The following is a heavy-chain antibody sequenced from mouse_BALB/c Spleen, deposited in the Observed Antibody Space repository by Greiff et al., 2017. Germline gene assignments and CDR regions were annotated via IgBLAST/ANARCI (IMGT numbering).Heavy chain of an antibody. CDR1: GFTFSSFG. V-gene: IGHV5-17*02. Sequence: EVKLVESGGGLVQPGGSLKLSCAASGFTFSSFGMHWVRQAPEKGLEWVAYISSGSSTIYYADTVKGRFTISRDNPKNTLFLQMTSLRSEDTAMYYCARGNYGNLYFDYWGQGTTLTVSS. CDR2: ISSGSSTI. J-gene: IGHJ2*01. D-gene: IGHD2-1*01. CDR3: ARGNYGNLYFDY.